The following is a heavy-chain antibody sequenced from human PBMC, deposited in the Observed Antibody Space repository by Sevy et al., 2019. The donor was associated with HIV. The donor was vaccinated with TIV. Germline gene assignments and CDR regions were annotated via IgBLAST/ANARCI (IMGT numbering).Heavy chain of an antibody. J-gene: IGHJ4*02. Sequence: GGSLRLSCVASGFSLNTYWMLWVRQAPGKGLEGVANINQDASVNYYADSVKGRFTISRDNARNLVSLQMNILRVEDTALYYCVRAIATVDSFWGQGTLVTVSS. CDR3: VRAIATVDSF. V-gene: IGHV3-7*01. D-gene: IGHD6-13*01. CDR2: INQDASVN. CDR1: GFSLNTYW.